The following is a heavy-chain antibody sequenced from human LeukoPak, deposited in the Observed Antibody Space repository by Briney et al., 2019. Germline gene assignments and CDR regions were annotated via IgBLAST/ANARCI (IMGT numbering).Heavy chain of an antibody. J-gene: IGHJ4*02. Sequence: GGSLRLSCAASGFTFSSYGMSWVRQAPGKGLEWVSGISSIDGSTYYADSVKGRFTVSRDNSKNTLYLQMNSLRAEDTAIYYCARDERLLSFLKWGQGTLVTVSS. CDR2: ISSIDGST. D-gene: IGHD3-3*01. CDR3: ARDERLLSFLK. CDR1: GFTFSSYG. V-gene: IGHV3-23*01.